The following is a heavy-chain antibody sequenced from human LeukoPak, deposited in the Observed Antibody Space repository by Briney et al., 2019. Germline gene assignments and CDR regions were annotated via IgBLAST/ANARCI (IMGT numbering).Heavy chain of an antibody. V-gene: IGHV3-23*01. J-gene: IGHJ4*02. CDR1: GFTFCICA. CDR3: AKDAFVSYFDY. Sequence: GGSLRLSCAASGFTFCICAMNWVRQAPGKGPEWVSGISGSGDNTYYADSVKGRFTISRDNSKNMLYLQMNSLRAEDTAVYYCAKDAFVSYFDYWGQGILVTVSS. CDR2: ISGSGDNT. D-gene: IGHD2-21*01.